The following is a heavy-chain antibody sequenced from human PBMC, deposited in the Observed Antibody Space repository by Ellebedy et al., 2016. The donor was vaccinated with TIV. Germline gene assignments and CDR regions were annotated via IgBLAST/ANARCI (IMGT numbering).Heavy chain of an antibody. Sequence: PGGSLRLSCAASGFTFSNFDMDWVRQAPGKGLEWVAVISHDGSLKFYADSVKGRFSISRDNYKNTLYLPMNSLRVEDTAVYYYAKGKVDNWMDAGSLDYWGQGSLVTVSS. CDR1: GFTFSNFD. D-gene: IGHD1-20*01. CDR3: AKGKVDNWMDAGSLDY. CDR2: ISHDGSLK. J-gene: IGHJ4*02. V-gene: IGHV3-30*18.